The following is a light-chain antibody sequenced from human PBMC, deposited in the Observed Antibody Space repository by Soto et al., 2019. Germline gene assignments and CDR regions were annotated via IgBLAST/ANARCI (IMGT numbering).Light chain of an antibody. CDR1: SSNIGAGYN. Sequence: QSVLTQPPSVSGAPGQRVTISCTGSSSNIGAGYNVHWYQQLPGTAPKLLIYGXXNXXXXXPXXXXGSKSGTSASLAITGLXXXXXXXXXCQSYDSSLSGWVFGGGTKLTV. V-gene: IGLV1-40*01. J-gene: IGLJ3*02. CDR2: GXX. CDR3: QSYDSSLSGWV.